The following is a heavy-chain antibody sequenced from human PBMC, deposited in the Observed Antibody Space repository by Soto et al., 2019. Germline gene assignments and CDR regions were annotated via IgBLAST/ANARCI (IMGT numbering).Heavy chain of an antibody. D-gene: IGHD6-19*01. Sequence: GGSLRLSCAVSGFTLTTYSMSWVRQAPGKGLEWISFINKNGFTIYYADSVKGRFTISRDYAKNSLYLQMDSLRHEDTAVYYCARGAVTGTSLFDYWGLGTLVTVSS. V-gene: IGHV3-48*02. CDR1: GFTLTTYS. CDR2: INKNGFTI. J-gene: IGHJ4*02. CDR3: ARGAVTGTSLFDY.